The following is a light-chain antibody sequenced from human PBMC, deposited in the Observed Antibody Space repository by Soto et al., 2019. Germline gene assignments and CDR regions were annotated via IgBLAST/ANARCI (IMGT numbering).Light chain of an antibody. Sequence: DIVLPQSPGTLSLSPGERATLSCRASQSVSNNYLAWYQQKPGQAPRLLIYGASNRATGVPDRFSGSGSGTDFTLTISRLEPEDFAVYYCQQYGSSGTFGQGTKADIK. CDR2: GAS. CDR3: QQYGSSGT. J-gene: IGKJ1*01. CDR1: QSVSNNY. V-gene: IGKV3-20*01.